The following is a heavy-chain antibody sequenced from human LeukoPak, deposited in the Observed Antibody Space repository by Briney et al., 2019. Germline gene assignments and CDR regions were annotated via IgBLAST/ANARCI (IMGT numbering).Heavy chain of an antibody. J-gene: IGHJ4*02. CDR2: INHSGST. D-gene: IGHD3-9*01. Sequence: PSETLSLTCTVSGGSISSYYWSWIRQPAGKGLEWIGEINHSGSTNYNPSLKSRVTISVDTSKNQFSLKLSSVTAADTAVYYCARGHQAPSDILTGYYFDYWGQGTLVTVSS. CDR1: GGSISSYY. V-gene: IGHV4-34*01. CDR3: ARGHQAPSDILTGYYFDY.